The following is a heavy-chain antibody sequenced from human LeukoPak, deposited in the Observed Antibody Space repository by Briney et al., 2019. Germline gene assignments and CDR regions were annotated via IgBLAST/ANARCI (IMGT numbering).Heavy chain of an antibody. Sequence: GGSLGLSCAASGFTFSNAWMSWVRQAPGKGLEWVGRIKSKTDGGTTDYAAPVKGRFTISRDDSKNTLYLQMNSLKTEDTAVYYCTTALQTYYDILTGYGAFDIWGQGTMVTVSS. CDR2: IKSKTDGGTT. CDR3: TTALQTYYDILTGYGAFDI. J-gene: IGHJ3*02. V-gene: IGHV3-15*01. D-gene: IGHD3-9*01. CDR1: GFTFSNAW.